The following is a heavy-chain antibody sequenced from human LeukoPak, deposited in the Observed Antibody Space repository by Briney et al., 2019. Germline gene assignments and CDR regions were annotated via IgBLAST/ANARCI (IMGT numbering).Heavy chain of an antibody. Sequence: SETLSLTCTVSGGSISGYYWSWIRQPPGKGLEWIGYVSYSGSTNYNPSLKSRVTISVDTSKNQVSLKLRSVTAADTAVYYCARQNPYDSGGYYYAFDYWGQGTLVTVSS. CDR1: GGSISGYY. CDR3: ARQNPYDSGGYYYAFDY. D-gene: IGHD3-22*01. V-gene: IGHV4-59*01. J-gene: IGHJ4*02. CDR2: VSYSGST.